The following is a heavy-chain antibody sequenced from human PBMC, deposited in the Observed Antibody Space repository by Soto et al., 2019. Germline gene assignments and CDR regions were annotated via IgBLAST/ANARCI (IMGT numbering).Heavy chain of an antibody. CDR1: GDTFTEYY. CDR3: ARGGHVVVVTAAVDY. D-gene: IGHD2-21*02. J-gene: IGHJ4*02. CDR2: VNPSGGHT. Sequence: QVQLMQSGAEVKKPGASVKVPCKASGDTFTEYYIHWVRQAPGQGLEWMGTVNPSGGHTTYAQHFLGRVTMTRDTSTSTLYMELTSLTSEDTAVSYCARGGHVVVVTAAVDYWGQGTLVTVS. V-gene: IGHV1-46*01.